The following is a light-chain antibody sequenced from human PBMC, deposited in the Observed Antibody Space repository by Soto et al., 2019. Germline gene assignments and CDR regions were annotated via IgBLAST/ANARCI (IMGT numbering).Light chain of an antibody. J-gene: IGKJ5*01. V-gene: IGKV3-15*01. CDR2: GAS. CDR1: QIVSSSY. Sequence: EILLTQSPGTLSLSPGERATLSCRASQIVSSSYLAWYQQKPGQAPRLLIYGASTRANGIPARFSGSGSGTELTLTISSLQSEDFAVYYCQQYNNWPTITFGQGTRLEIK. CDR3: QQYNNWPTIT.